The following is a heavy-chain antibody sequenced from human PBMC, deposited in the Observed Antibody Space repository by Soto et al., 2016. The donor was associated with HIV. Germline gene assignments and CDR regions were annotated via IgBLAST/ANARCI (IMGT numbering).Heavy chain of an antibody. J-gene: IGHJ3*02. CDR2: IYSGGTT. Sequence: EVQLVETGGGLIQPGGSLRLSCAASGFTVSSNFMNWVRQAPGTGLEWVSIIYSGGTTYYADSVKGRFTISRDNSKNTLYLQMNSLRAEDTAMYYCARSPYYYDSSGYSLGAFDIWGQGTMVTVSS. D-gene: IGHD3-22*01. CDR3: ARSPYYYDSSGYSLGAFDI. CDR1: GFTVSSNF. V-gene: IGHV3-53*02.